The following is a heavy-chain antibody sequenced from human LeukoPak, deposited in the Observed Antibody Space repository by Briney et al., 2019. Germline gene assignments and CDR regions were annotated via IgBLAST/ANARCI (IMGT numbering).Heavy chain of an antibody. J-gene: IGHJ3*02. CDR2: ISASGRST. V-gene: IGHV3-23*01. CDR3: AKDARGFQLHRGAFDI. Sequence: GGSLRLSCAASGFTFSSYGMSWVRQAPGKGLEWVSTISASGRSTYYADSVKGRFTISRDNSENTLYLQMNSLRGEDTATYFCAKDARGFQLHRGAFDIWGQGTMVTVSS. CDR1: GFTFSSYG. D-gene: IGHD2-2*01.